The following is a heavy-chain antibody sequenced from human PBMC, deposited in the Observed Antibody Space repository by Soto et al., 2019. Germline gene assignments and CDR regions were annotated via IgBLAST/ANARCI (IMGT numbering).Heavy chain of an antibody. D-gene: IGHD2-2*01. CDR1: GYTFTGYY. Sequence: ASVKVSCKASGYTFTGYYMHWVRQAPGQRLEWMGWINAGSGNTKYAQKFQGRVTITRDTSTSTAYMELSSLRSEDTAVYYCARERVVVPAAAPDYWGQGTLVTVSS. J-gene: IGHJ4*02. CDR3: ARERVVVPAAAPDY. CDR2: INAGSGNT. V-gene: IGHV1-3*01.